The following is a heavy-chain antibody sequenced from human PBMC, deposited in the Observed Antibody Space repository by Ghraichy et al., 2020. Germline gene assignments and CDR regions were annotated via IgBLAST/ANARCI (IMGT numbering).Heavy chain of an antibody. Sequence: ASVKVSCKASGYTFTGYYMHWVRQAPGQGLEWMGWINPNSGGTNYAQKFQGRVTMTRDTSISTAYMELSRLRSDDTAVYYCARSRTGTTSLLAYWGQGTLVTVSS. J-gene: IGHJ4*02. CDR1: GYTFTGYY. D-gene: IGHD1-7*01. V-gene: IGHV1-2*02. CDR3: ARSRTGTTSLLAY. CDR2: INPNSGGT.